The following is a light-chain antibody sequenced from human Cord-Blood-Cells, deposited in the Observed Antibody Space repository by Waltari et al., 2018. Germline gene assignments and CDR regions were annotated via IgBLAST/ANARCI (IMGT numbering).Light chain of an antibody. J-gene: IGKJ3*01. CDR1: QSLLHSNGYNY. V-gene: IGKV2-28*01. CDR2: LGS. CDR3: MQALQTPLT. Sequence: DLVMTQSPLSMPVTPGEPASIPCRSSQSLLHSNGYNYLDWYLQKPGQSPQLLIYLGSNRASGVPDRFSGSGSGTDFTLKISRVEAEDVGVYYCMQALQTPLTFGPGTKVDIK.